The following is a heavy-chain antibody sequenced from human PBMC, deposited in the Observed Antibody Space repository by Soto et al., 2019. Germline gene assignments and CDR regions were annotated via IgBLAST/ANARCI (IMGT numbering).Heavy chain of an antibody. CDR2: IYYSGST. D-gene: IGHD6-13*01. J-gene: IGHJ4*02. CDR1: GGSISRYY. CDR3: ARRQSSSWYGL. Sequence: SETLSLTCTVSGGSISRYYWSWIRQPPGKGLEWIGSIYYSGSTYYNPSLKSRVTISVDTSKNQFSLKLSSVTAADTAVYYCARRQSSSWYGLWGQGTLVTVSS. V-gene: IGHV4-59*05.